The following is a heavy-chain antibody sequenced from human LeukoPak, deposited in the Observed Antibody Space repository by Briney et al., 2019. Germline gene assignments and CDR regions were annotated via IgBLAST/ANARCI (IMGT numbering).Heavy chain of an antibody. CDR1: DFGSHH. Sequence: GGSLRLSCVASDFGSHHMHWVRQAPGKGLEWVSVIYSGGSTYYADSVKGRFTISRDNSKNTLYLQMNSLRAEDTAVYCCARDLVGITCRWGQGTLVTVSS. CDR2: IYSGGST. J-gene: IGHJ4*02. D-gene: IGHD6-6*01. CDR3: ARDLVGITCR. V-gene: IGHV3-53*01.